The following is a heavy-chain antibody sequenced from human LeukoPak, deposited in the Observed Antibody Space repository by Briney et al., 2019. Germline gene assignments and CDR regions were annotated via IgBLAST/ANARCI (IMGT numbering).Heavy chain of an antibody. V-gene: IGHV1-69*13. CDR3: ARPGGDTAMVTIPSYYGMDV. D-gene: IGHD5-18*01. CDR2: IIPNFGTA. J-gene: IGHJ6*02. CDR1: GGTFISYA. Sequence: ASVKVSCKASGGTFISYAISWVRQAPGQGLEWMGGIIPNFGTANYAQKFQGRVTITADESTSTAYMELSSLRSEDTAVYYCARPGGDTAMVTIPSYYGMDVWGQGTTVTVSS.